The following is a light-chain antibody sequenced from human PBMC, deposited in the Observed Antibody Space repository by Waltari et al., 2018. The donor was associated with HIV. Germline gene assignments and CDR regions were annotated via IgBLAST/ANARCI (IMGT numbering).Light chain of an antibody. CDR2: ANI. V-gene: IGLV1-40*01. J-gene: IGLJ2*01. CDR3: QSYDSSLSAYVV. CDR1: SPHIGAGYD. Sequence: QSVLTQPPSVSGAPGQRVTIACTGTSPHIGAGYDVHWYQQLPGTAPKLLIYANIHRPSGVPDRFSVSKSATSASLAITGLQAEDEADYFCQSYDSSLSAYVVFGGGTKLTVL.